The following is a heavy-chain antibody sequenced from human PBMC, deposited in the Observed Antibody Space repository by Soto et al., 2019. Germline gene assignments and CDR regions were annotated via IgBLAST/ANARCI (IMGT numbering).Heavy chain of an antibody. CDR1: GFSFVSFA. CDR3: AKGSIEYSASVDN. Sequence: DVQLLESGGGLVQPGGSRGLSGAALGFSFVSFAMVGVRRAPGKGLGWVSVISAGGGSSYFADSVKGRFTISRDNSKNVLSLEMNSLRAEDTAIYFCAKGSIEYSASVDNWGQGTLVLVSS. CDR2: ISAGGGSS. J-gene: IGHJ4*02. V-gene: IGHV3-23*01. D-gene: IGHD4-4*01.